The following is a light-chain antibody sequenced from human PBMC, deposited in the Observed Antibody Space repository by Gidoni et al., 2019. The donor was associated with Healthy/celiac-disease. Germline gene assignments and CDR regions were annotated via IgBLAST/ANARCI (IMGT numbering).Light chain of an antibody. CDR3: QQSYSTLYT. Sequence: DIQITQSPSSLSASVGDRVTITCRASQSISSYLNWYQQKPGTAPKLLIYAASSLLSQFPSRFSGSGSGTDFTLTISSMQPEDFATYYCQQSYSTLYTFGQGTKLEIK. CDR2: AAS. CDR1: QSISSY. V-gene: IGKV1-39*01. J-gene: IGKJ2*01.